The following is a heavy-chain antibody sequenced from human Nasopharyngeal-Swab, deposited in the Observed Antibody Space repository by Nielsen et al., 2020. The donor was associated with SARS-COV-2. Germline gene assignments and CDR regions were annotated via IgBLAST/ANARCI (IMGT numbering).Heavy chain of an antibody. Sequence: SLRLSCEASGFTFDDDAMHWVRQAPGKGLEWVSGISWNSGSIGYADSVKGRFTISRDNAKNSLYLQMNSLRAEDTALYYCAKESYGDLFDYWGQGTLVTVSS. CDR3: AKESYGDLFDY. CDR2: ISWNSGSI. CDR1: GFTFDDDA. J-gene: IGHJ4*02. D-gene: IGHD4-17*01. V-gene: IGHV3-9*01.